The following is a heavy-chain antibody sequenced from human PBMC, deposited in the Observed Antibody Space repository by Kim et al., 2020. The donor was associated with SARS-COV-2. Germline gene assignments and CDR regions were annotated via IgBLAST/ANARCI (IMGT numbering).Heavy chain of an antibody. CDR1: GFMFSAYS. CDR2: ITSSSRYI. Sequence: GGSLRLSCGGSGFMFSAYSMHWVRQAPGKGLEWVSSITSSSRYIHYADSVKGRFAISRDNAKNSLYLEMNSLRAEDTGVYYCARDGSGSANKFFYYYMDLLGTGTTFTVSS. J-gene: IGHJ6*03. D-gene: IGHD3-10*01. CDR3: ARDGSGSANKFFYYYMDL. V-gene: IGHV3-21*01.